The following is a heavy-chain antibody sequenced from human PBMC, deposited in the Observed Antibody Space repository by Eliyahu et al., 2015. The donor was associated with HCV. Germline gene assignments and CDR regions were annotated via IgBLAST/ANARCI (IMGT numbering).Heavy chain of an antibody. D-gene: IGHD1/OR15-1a*01. CDR2: SIPKFGTA. J-gene: IGHJ3*02. CDR3: ARDLIRLTGTYDDVFDM. CDR1: GGHFSTFP. V-gene: IGHV1-69*01. Sequence: QVQLVQSGAEVKKPGSSVKVSCKASGGHFSTFPPINWVRQAPGQGLEWMGGSIPKFGTANYAQKFQGRVKITADESTSTAYMALSSLRSEDTAVYYCARDLIRLTGTYDDVFDMWGQGTMVIVSA.